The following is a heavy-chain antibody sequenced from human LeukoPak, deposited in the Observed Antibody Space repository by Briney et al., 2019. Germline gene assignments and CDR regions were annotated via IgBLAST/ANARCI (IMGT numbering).Heavy chain of an antibody. J-gene: IGHJ6*03. CDR1: GFTFSSYA. D-gene: IGHD6-13*01. V-gene: IGHV3-23*01. CDR2: ISGSGGST. Sequence: GGSLRLSCAASGFTFSSYAMSWVRQAPGKGLEWVPGISGSGGSTYYADSVKGRFTISRDNSKNTLYLQMNSLRAEDTAVYYCAKDRGWVAAAGTWYYYYYMDVWGKGTTVTISS. CDR3: AKDRGWVAAAGTWYYYYYMDV.